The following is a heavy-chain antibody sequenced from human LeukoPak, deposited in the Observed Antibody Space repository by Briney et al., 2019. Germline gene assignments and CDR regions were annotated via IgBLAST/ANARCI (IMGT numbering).Heavy chain of an antibody. V-gene: IGHV3-21*01. CDR3: ARDPEKDPITIFGPLLGHWFDP. D-gene: IGHD3-3*01. J-gene: IGHJ5*02. CDR1: GFTFSSYS. CDR2: ISSSSSYI. Sequence: GGSLRLSCAASGFTFSSYSMNWVRQAPGKGLEWVSSISSSSSYIYYADSVKGRFTISRDNAKNSLYLQMNSLRAEDTAVYYCARDPEKDPITIFGPLLGHWFDPWGQGTLVTVSS.